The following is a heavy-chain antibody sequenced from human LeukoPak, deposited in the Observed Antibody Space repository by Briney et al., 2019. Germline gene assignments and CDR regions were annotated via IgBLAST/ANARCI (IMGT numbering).Heavy chain of an antibody. J-gene: IGHJ6*02. CDR2: IKHDGSGE. D-gene: IGHD2-15*01. Sequence: AGGSLRLSCAASGFIFTTYWMSWVRQAPGKGLEWVANIKHDGSGEYYVDSVKGRFTISRDNAKNLVFLQMNSLKTEDTAVYYCTTQLLLYYYGMDVWGQGTTVTVSS. V-gene: IGHV3-7*03. CDR1: GFIFTTYW. CDR3: TTQLLLYYYGMDV.